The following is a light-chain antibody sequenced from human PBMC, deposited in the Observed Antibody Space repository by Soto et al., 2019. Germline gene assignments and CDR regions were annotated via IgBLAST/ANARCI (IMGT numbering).Light chain of an antibody. V-gene: IGLV2-23*01. CDR3: CSYAGTVAYV. Sequence: QSVLTQPASVSGSPGQSITISCTGTSSDVGSYNLVSWYQQHPGKAPKLMIYEGSKRPSGVSNRFSGSKSGNTASLTISGLQAEDESDYYCCSYAGTVAYVFGTGTTVTVL. CDR1: SSDVGSYNL. CDR2: EGS. J-gene: IGLJ1*01.